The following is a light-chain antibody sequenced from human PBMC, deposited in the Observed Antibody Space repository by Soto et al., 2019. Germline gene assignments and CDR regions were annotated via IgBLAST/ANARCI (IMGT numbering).Light chain of an antibody. Sequence: DIQMTHSPSSLSASVGDRVTITCRTSQSISTSLNWYQQKAGKAPKLLIYGASTLQSGVPLRFSGSGSGTDFTLTISSLQREDFATYYCKQSYSFLWGTCGQGNKVEIX. CDR1: QSISTS. CDR3: KQSYSFLWGT. V-gene: IGKV1-39*01. J-gene: IGKJ1*01. CDR2: GAS.